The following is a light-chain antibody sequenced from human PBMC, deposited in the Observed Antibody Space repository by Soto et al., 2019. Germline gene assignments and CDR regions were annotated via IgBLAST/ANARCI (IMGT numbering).Light chain of an antibody. J-gene: IGKJ4*01. CDR2: GAS. CDR3: QQYHNWPPLT. Sequence: EIVMTQSPATLSVSPGERATLSCRASQSVSNYLAWYQQKPGQAPRLLIYGASTRATGIPARFSGGGSETEFTLTISRLQSEDFAVYYCQQYHNWPPLTFGGGTKVEIK. CDR1: QSVSNY. V-gene: IGKV3-15*01.